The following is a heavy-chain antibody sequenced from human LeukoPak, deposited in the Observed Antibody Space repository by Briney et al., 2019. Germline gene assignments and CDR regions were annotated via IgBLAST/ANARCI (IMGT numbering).Heavy chain of an antibody. CDR1: GGSISSGGYS. CDR2: IYHSGST. D-gene: IGHD1-26*01. J-gene: IGHJ4*02. Sequence: SETLSLTCAVSGGSISSGGYSWSWIRQPPGKGLEWIGYIYHSGSTYYNPSLKSRVTMSVDTSKNQFSLKLSSVTAADTAVYYCARDPSGSYPSGYWGQGTLVTVSS. CDR3: ARDPSGSYPSGY. V-gene: IGHV4-30-2*01.